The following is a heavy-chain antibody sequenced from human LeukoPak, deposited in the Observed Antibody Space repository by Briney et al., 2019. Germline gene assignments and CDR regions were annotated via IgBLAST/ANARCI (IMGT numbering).Heavy chain of an antibody. CDR2: VSPPGGGT. J-gene: IGHJ4*02. D-gene: IGHD7-27*01. Sequence: GGSLRLSCAASGFTFSNAWMSWVRQAPGKGLEWLSGVSPPGGGTYYADSVKGRFTISRDDSKNTLSLQMNSLRVEDTATYYCARDLAWGAFDYWGQGTLVTVSS. V-gene: IGHV3-23*01. CDR1: GFTFSNAW. CDR3: ARDLAWGAFDY.